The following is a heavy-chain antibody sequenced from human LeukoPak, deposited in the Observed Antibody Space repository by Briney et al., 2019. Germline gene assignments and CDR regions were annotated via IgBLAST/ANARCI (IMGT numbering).Heavy chain of an antibody. J-gene: IGHJ6*03. V-gene: IGHV1-69*13. Sequence: ASVKVSCKASGGTFSSYAISWVRQAPGQGLEWMGGIIPIFGTANYAQKFQGRVTITADESTSTAYMELSSLRSEDTAVYYCARSGLAAAGTNSYYYYYMDVWGKGTTVTISS. D-gene: IGHD6-13*01. CDR3: ARSGLAAAGTNSYYYYYMDV. CDR2: IIPIFGTA. CDR1: GGTFSSYA.